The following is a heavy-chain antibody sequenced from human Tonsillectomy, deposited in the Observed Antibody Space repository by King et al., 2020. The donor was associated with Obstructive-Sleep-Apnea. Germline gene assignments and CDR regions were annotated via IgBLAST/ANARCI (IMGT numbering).Heavy chain of an antibody. Sequence: QLQESGPGLVKPSGTLSLTCAVSGGSISSSNWWSWVRQPPGKGLEWIGGIYHNGTTNYNPSLQSRVTISVDKSKNQFSLKLSSVTAADTAGYYCARDQSYSSSSVSDTFDIWGQGTMVTVSS. CDR1: GGSISSSNW. CDR2: IYHNGTT. CDR3: ARDQSYSSSSVSDTFDI. D-gene: IGHD6-6*01. J-gene: IGHJ3*02. V-gene: IGHV4-4*02.